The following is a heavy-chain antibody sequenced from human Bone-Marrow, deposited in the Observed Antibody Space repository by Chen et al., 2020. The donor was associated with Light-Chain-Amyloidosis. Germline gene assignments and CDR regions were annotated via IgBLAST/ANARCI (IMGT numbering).Heavy chain of an antibody. CDR2: IKSKVQGGTT. J-gene: IGHJ3*01. V-gene: IGHV3-15*01. Sequence: EVQLVESGGGLVESGGSLRLSCAASGLSFTTAWMSWVRQAPGKGLEWVGRIKSKVQGGTTDYAAPVKGRFSISRDDSRNTLYLQINSLKAEDAATYFCSAIVGAYDTFDFWGQGTTVTVSS. CDR3: SAIVGAYDTFDF. CDR1: GLSFTTAW. D-gene: IGHD1-26*01.